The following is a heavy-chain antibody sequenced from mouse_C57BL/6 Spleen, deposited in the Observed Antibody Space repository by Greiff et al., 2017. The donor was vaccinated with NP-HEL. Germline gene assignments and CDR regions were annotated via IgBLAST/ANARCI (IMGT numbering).Heavy chain of an antibody. CDR2: IHPNSGST. CDR3: ARLEAY. CDR1: GYTFTSYW. V-gene: IGHV1-64*01. Sequence: QVQLQQSGAELVKPGASVKLSCKASGYTFTSYWMHWVKQRPGQGLEWIGMIHPNSGSTNYNEKFKSKATLTVDKSSSTAYMQLSSLTSEDSWVYYFARLEAYWGQGTLVTVSA. J-gene: IGHJ3*01.